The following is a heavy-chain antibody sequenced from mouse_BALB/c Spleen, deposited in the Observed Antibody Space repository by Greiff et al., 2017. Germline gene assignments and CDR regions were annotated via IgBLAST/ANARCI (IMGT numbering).Heavy chain of an antibody. CDR1: GFTFTDYY. CDR3: AREVLRLRYFDV. J-gene: IGHJ1*01. D-gene: IGHD1-2*01. CDR2: IRNKANGYTT. Sequence: EVQGVESGGGLVQPGGSLRLSCATSGFTFTDYYMSWVRQPPGKALEWLGFIRNKANGYTTEYSASVKGRFTISRDNSQSILYLQMNTLRAEDSATYYCAREVLRLRYFDVWGAGTTVTVSS. V-gene: IGHV7-3*02.